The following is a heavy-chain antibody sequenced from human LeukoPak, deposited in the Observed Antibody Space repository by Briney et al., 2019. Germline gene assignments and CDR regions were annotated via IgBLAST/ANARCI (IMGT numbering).Heavy chain of an antibody. CDR3: ASSLTGDSRGYDAFDI. Sequence: GGSLRLSCAASGFTFSTYAMSWVRQAPGKGLEWVSDISGSGGSTYYADSVKGRFTISRDNAKNTLYLQMNSLRAEDTAVYYCASSLTGDSRGYDAFDIWGQGTMVTVSS. D-gene: IGHD3-22*01. CDR2: ISGSGGST. CDR1: GFTFSTYA. V-gene: IGHV3-23*01. J-gene: IGHJ3*02.